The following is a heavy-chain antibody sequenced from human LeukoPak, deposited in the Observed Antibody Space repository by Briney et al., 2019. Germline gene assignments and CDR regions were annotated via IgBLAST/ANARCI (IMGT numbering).Heavy chain of an antibody. CDR2: INTDGSIA. V-gene: IGHV3-74*01. Sequence: PGGSLRLSCAAYGFTFSSYWMHWVRQAPGKGLVWVSRINTDGSIATYADSVKGRFTISRDNTENTLYLQMNSLRAEDTAVYYCARPQDYGDYTNWFDPWGQGTLVTVSS. CDR3: ARPQDYGDYTNWFDP. J-gene: IGHJ5*02. CDR1: GFTFSSYW. D-gene: IGHD4-17*01.